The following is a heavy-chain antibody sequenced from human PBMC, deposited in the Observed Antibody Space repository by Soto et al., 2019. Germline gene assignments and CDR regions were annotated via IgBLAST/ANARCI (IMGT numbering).Heavy chain of an antibody. D-gene: IGHD3-3*01. CDR3: AKPQTYDFWTYMDV. CDR2: ISGSGGST. CDR1: GFTFSSYA. Sequence: HPGGSLRLSCAASGFTFSSYAMSWVRQAPGKGLEWVSAISGSGGSTYYADSVKGRFTISRDNSKNTLYLQMNSLRAEDTAVYYCAKPQTYDFWTYMDVWGKGTTVTVSS. V-gene: IGHV3-23*01. J-gene: IGHJ6*03.